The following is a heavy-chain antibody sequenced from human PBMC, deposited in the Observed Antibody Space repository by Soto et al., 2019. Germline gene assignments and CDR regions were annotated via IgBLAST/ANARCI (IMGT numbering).Heavy chain of an antibody. CDR1: GGTFSGYA. V-gene: IGHV1-69*13. CDR3: ARDPRSITGTTSSEDFQH. J-gene: IGHJ1*01. CDR2: IIPLLGIT. Sequence: ASVKVSCKASGGTFSGYAINWVRQAPGQGLEWMGGIIPLLGITDYGQKFQGRITIAADESTGTAYMDLRGLRSEDTAVYYCARDPRSITGTTSSEDFQHWGQGTLVTVSS. D-gene: IGHD1-20*01.